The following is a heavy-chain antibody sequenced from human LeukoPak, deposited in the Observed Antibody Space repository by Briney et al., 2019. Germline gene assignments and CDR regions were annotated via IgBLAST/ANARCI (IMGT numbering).Heavy chain of an antibody. D-gene: IGHD6-6*01. J-gene: IGHJ3*02. Sequence: GASVKVSCKASGYTFTSYYMHWVRQAPGQGLEWMGIINPSGGSTSYAQKFQGRVTMTRDTSTSTVYMELRSLRSDDTAVYYCARGYSSSSEPAAAAAFGIWGQGTMVTVSS. CDR2: INPSGGST. CDR1: GYTFTSYY. V-gene: IGHV1-46*01. CDR3: ARGYSSSSEPAAAAAFGI.